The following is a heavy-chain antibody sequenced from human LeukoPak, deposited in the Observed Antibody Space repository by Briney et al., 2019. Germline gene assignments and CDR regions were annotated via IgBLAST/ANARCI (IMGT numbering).Heavy chain of an antibody. D-gene: IGHD3-22*01. CDR3: ARTGGMATMIVVVPAGRFDP. Sequence: SETLSLTCAVYGGSFSGYYWSWIRQPPGKGLEWIGEINHSGSTNYNPSPKSRVTISVDTSKNQFSLKLSSVTAADTAVYYCARTGGMATMIVVVPAGRFDPWGQGTLVTVSS. CDR2: INHSGST. CDR1: GGSFSGYY. J-gene: IGHJ5*02. V-gene: IGHV4-34*01.